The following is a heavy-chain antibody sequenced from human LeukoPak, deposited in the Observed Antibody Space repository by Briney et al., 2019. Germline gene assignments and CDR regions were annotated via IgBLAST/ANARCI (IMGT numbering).Heavy chain of an antibody. J-gene: IGHJ5*02. CDR1: GYSISSGYY. CDR2: IYHSGST. V-gene: IGHV4-38-2*02. D-gene: IGHD2-2*01. CDR3: ARDGGYCSSTSCYNWFDP. Sequence: SETLSLTCTVSGYSISSGYYWGWIRQPPGKGLEWIGSIYHSGSTYYNPPLKSRVTISVDTSKNQFSLKLSSVTAADTAVYYCARDGGYCSSTSCYNWFDPWGQGTLVTVSS.